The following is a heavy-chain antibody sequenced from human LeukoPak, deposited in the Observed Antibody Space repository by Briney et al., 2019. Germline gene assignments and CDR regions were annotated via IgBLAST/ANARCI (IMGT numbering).Heavy chain of an antibody. J-gene: IGHJ6*02. V-gene: IGHV3-23*01. CDR3: AKDALYCSSTSCHEADYYYGMDV. Sequence: GGSLRLSCAASGFTFSSYAMSWVRQAPGKGLEWVSAISGSGGSTYYADSVKGRFTISRDNSKNTLYLQTNSLRAEDTAVYYCAKDALYCSSTSCHEADYYYGMDVWGQGTTVTVSS. CDR1: GFTFSSYA. CDR2: ISGSGGST. D-gene: IGHD2-2*01.